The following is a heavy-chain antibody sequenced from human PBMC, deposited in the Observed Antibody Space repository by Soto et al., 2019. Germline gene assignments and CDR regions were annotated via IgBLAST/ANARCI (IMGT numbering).Heavy chain of an antibody. CDR2: IIPIFGTA. Sequence: QVQLVQSGAEVKKPGSSVKVSCKASGGTFISYAISWGRQAPGQGLEWMGGIIPIFGTANYAQKFQGRVTITADESTSTAYMELSSLRAEDTAVYYCASPPTTGNYYYYGMDVWGQGTTVTFSS. V-gene: IGHV1-69*12. CDR3: ASPPTTGNYYYYGMDV. D-gene: IGHD4-17*01. CDR1: GGTFISYA. J-gene: IGHJ6*02.